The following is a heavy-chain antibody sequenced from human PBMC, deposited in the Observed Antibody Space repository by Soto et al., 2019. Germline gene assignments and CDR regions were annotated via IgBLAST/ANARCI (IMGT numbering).Heavy chain of an antibody. CDR1: GGSISSSSYY. V-gene: IGHV4-39*01. D-gene: IGHD3-22*01. CDR2: LYYSGST. Sequence: QLQLQESGPGLVKPSETLSLTCTVSGGSISSSSYYWGWIRQPPGKGLEWIGSLYYSGSTYYNPSLKSRVTISVDTSKNQCSVKLSSVSAADTAVYYCVGSGYSPFDYWGQGTLVTVSS. CDR3: VGSGYSPFDY. J-gene: IGHJ4*02.